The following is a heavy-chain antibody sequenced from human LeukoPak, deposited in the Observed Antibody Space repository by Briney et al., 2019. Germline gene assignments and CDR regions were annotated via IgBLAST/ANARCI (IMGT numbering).Heavy chain of an antibody. D-gene: IGHD3-10*01. J-gene: IGHJ4*02. CDR2: ISGSGGST. CDR3: AKDLGESVEVRGFDY. CDR1: GFTFSSCA. V-gene: IGHV3-23*01. Sequence: QPGGSLRLSCAASGFTFSSCAMSWVRQAPGKGLEWVSAISGSGGSTYYADSVKGRFTISRDNSKNTLYLQMNSLRAEDTAVYYCAKDLGESVEVRGFDYWGQGTLVTVSS.